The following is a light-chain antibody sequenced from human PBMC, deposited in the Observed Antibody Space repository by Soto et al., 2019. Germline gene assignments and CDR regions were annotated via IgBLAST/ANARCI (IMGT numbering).Light chain of an antibody. CDR3: QQLYSYPYT. CDR1: QGISTY. V-gene: IGKV1-9*01. Sequence: IQLTQSPSFLSASVGDRVTITCRASQGISTYLAWYQQKSGKAPKLLIYVASTLQSGVPSRFSGSGSGTEFTVTISSLQPEDLAIYYCQQLYSYPYTFGQGTKLEI. J-gene: IGKJ2*01. CDR2: VAS.